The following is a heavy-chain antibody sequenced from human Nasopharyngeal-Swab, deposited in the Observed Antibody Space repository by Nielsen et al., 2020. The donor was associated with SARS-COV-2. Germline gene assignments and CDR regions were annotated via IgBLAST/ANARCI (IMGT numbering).Heavy chain of an antibody. CDR1: GFTFSSYE. CDR3: ARGWCIAARSGWFDP. V-gene: IGHV3-48*03. D-gene: IGHD6-6*01. Sequence: GESLKISCAASGFTFSSYEMNWVSQAPGKGLEWVSYISSSGSTIYYADAVKGRLTISRDNAKNSLYLQMNSLRAEDTAVYYCARGWCIAARSGWFDPWGQGTLVTVS. J-gene: IGHJ5*02. CDR2: ISSSGSTI.